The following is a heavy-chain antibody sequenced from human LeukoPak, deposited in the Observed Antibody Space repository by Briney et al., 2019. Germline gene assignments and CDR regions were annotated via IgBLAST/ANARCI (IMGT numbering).Heavy chain of an antibody. CDR1: GGSINSSS. J-gene: IGHJ3*02. CDR2: IYSSGST. D-gene: IGHD3-22*01. CDR3: ARSRVIITTPDDAFDI. V-gene: IGHV4-59*01. Sequence: PSGTLSLTCTVSGGSINSSSWSWIRQSPGKGLEWIGYIYSSGSTTYEPSLKSRVTISIDTSKKQFSLKVTSVTAADTAVYYCARSRVIITTPDDAFDIWGQGTMVTVSS.